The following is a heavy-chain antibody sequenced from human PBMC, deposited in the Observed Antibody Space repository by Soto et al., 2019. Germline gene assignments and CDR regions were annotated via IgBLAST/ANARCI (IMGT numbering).Heavy chain of an antibody. CDR1: GFPFTSYG. CDR3: ARSYCGGDCPNNWFDP. D-gene: IGHD2-21*02. CDR2: ISAYNGHT. V-gene: IGHV1-18*04. J-gene: IGHJ5*02. Sequence: ASVKVSCKTSGFPFTSYGISWVRQAPGQGLAWMGWISAYNGHTDYAQNLQGRVTMTTDTSTSTAYMELSRLRSEDTAMYYCARSYCGGDCPNNWFDPWGQGTLVTVSS.